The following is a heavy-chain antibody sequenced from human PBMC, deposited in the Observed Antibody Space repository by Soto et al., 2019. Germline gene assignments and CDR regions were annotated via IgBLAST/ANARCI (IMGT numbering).Heavy chain of an antibody. CDR2: IYYSGST. Sequence: QLQLQESGPGLVKPSETLSLTCTSSGGSTSSSSYYWGWIRQPPGKGLEWIGSIYYSGSTYYNPSLKSRVTISVDTSKNQFSLKLSSVTAADTAVYYCARGPLQVGYYYYYGMDVWGQRTTVTVSS. CDR1: GGSTSSSSYY. J-gene: IGHJ6*02. D-gene: IGHD3-10*01. V-gene: IGHV4-39*01. CDR3: ARGPLQVGYYYYYGMDV.